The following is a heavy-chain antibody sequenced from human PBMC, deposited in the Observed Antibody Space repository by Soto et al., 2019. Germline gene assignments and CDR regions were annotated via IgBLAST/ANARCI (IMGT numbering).Heavy chain of an antibody. CDR2: INHTGNT. J-gene: IGHJ4*02. Sequence: PSETLSLTCAVYGGSFSGYYWSWIRQPPGKGLEWIGEINHTGNTNYNPSLKSRVTISVDRSKNQFTLQLTSVTVADTAVYYCATSYGNAWYTYWGQGTQVTVSS. V-gene: IGHV4-34*01. CDR3: ATSYGNAWYTY. CDR1: GGSFSGYY. D-gene: IGHD6-13*01.